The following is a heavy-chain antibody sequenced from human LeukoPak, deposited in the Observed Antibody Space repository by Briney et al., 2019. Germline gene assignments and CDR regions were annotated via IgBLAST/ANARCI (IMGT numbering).Heavy chain of an antibody. V-gene: IGHV3-11*06. CDR2: ISPSSTYT. J-gene: IGHJ3*01. CDR3: AREKRAGTGGSMATFDL. CDR1: GFSFGDFY. Sequence: GGSLRLSCAASGFSFGDFYMTWIRQAPGKGLEWLSHISPSSTYTNFADSVKGRFTISRDNSKNTLSLQMDSLRAEDTAVYYCAREKRAGTGGSMATFDLWGQGTLVTVSS. D-gene: IGHD7-27*01.